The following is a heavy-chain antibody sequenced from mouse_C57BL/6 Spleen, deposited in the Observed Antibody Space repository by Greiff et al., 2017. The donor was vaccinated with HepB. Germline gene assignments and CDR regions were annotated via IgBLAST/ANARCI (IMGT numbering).Heavy chain of an antibody. Sequence: EVQLQQSGPELVKPGASVKISCKASGYSFTDYNMNWVKQSNGKSLEWIGVINPNYGTTSYNQKFKGKATLTVDKSSSTAYMQLNSLTSEDSAVYDIARGWLRRRDYAMDYWGQGTSVTVSS. V-gene: IGHV1-39*01. CDR1: GYSFTDYN. J-gene: IGHJ4*01. D-gene: IGHD2-2*01. CDR2: INPNYGTT. CDR3: ARGWLRRRDYAMDY.